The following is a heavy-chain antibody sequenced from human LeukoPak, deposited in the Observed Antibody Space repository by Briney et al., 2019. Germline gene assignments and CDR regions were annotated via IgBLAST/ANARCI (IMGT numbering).Heavy chain of an antibody. Sequence: GASVKVSCKASGYTFSNYGISWVRQAPGQGLEWMGWISACNGNTNYAQKLQGRVTITADKSTSTAYMELSSLRSEDTAVYYCAIYYYDSSGYYVDYWGQGTLVTVSS. J-gene: IGHJ4*02. D-gene: IGHD3-22*01. CDR3: AIYYYDSSGYYVDY. V-gene: IGHV1-18*01. CDR2: ISACNGNT. CDR1: GYTFSNYG.